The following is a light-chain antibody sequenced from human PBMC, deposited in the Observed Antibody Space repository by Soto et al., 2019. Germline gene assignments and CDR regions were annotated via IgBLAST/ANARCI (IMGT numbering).Light chain of an antibody. CDR2: SVS. CDR3: QQSYNTPLT. CDR1: QNIHRF. Sequence: IPMTQSPSSLSASVGDRVTITCRSSQNIHRFLNWYQQKQGRAPNLLIYSVSTLQVGVPSRFNGSGFGTDFTLTISSLQPADFATYFCQQSYNTPLTFGQGTKVEF. J-gene: IGKJ1*01. V-gene: IGKV1-39*01.